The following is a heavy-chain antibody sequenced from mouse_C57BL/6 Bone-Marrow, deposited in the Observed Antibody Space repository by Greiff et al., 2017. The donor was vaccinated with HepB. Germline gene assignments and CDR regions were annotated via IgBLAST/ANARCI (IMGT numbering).Heavy chain of an antibody. CDR3: ARSYYSNPYYAMDY. CDR2: FTMYSDAT. D-gene: IGHD2-5*01. V-gene: IGHV1-49*01. J-gene: IGHJ4*01. Sequence: RVESGAELVRPGSSVKLSCKDSYFAFMASAMHWVKQRPGHGLEWRGSFTMYSDATEYSENFKGKATLTANTSSSTAYMELSSLTSEDSAVYYCARSYYSNPYYAMDYWGQGTSVTVSS. CDR1: YFAFMASA.